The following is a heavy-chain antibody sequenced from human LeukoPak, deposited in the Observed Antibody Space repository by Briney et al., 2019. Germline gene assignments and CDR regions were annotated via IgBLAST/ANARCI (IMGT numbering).Heavy chain of an antibody. Sequence: ASVKVSCKASGYTFTSYGISWVRQAPGQGLEWMGWISAYNGNTNYAQKLQGRVTMTTDTSTSTAYMELRSLRSDDTAVYYCARDHQSSGWFPFDYWGQGTLVTVSS. CDR1: GYTFTSYG. CDR2: ISAYNGNT. CDR3: ARDHQSSGWFPFDY. V-gene: IGHV1-18*01. J-gene: IGHJ4*02. D-gene: IGHD6-19*01.